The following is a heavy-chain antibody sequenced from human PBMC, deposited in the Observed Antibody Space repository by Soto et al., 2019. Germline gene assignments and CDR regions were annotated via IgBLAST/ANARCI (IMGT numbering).Heavy chain of an antibody. CDR3: ARDGSTVSIAVAGPDAFDI. CDR1: GFTFSSYG. J-gene: IGHJ3*02. D-gene: IGHD6-19*01. Sequence: QVQLVESGGGVVQPGRSLRLSCAASGFTFSSYGMHWVRQAPGKGLEWAAVIWYDGSNKYYADSVKGRFTISRDNSKNTLYLQMNSLRAEDTAVYYCARDGSTVSIAVAGPDAFDIWGQGTMVTVSS. CDR2: IWYDGSNK. V-gene: IGHV3-33*01.